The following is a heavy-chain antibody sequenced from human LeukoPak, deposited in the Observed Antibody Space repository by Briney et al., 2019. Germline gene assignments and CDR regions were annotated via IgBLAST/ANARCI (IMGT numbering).Heavy chain of an antibody. D-gene: IGHD3-22*01. Sequence: GGSLRLSCAAFGFTVSSHYMSWVRQAPGKGLEWVSVYSDGSTYYADSVKGRFTISRDTSKNTLYLQMNSLRAEDTAVYYCAKAQNYYDSSGYSLLDYWGQGTLVTVSS. CDR2: YSDGST. CDR3: AKAQNYYDSSGYSLLDY. CDR1: GFTVSSHY. J-gene: IGHJ4*02. V-gene: IGHV3-53*05.